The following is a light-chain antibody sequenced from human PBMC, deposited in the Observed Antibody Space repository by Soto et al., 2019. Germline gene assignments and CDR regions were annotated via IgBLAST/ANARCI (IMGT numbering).Light chain of an antibody. J-gene: IGLJ2*01. Sequence: QSALTQPVSVSGSPGQSITISCTGTSSDVGSYDTVSWYQQHPGKVPKLIMYEVTNRHSGVSNRFSASKSGNTASLTISGLQAEDEADYYCSSETSRRTLLFGGGTKLTVL. CDR1: SSDVGSYDT. V-gene: IGLV2-14*01. CDR2: EVT. CDR3: SSETSRRTLL.